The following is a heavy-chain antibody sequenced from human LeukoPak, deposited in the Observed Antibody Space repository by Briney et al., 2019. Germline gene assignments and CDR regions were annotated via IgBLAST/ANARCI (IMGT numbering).Heavy chain of an antibody. J-gene: IGHJ4*02. D-gene: IGHD3-9*01. CDR3: ARHIGYVDSHRGYYYDS. CDR2: IHHTGST. Sequence: PSETLSLTCTVSGGPISTSDYYWGWIRQPPGKALEWIGTIHHTGSTFYTPSLKSRVSISVDTSANQFSLRLTPVTAADTAVYYCARHIGYVDSHRGYYYDSWGQGTLVAVSS. V-gene: IGHV4-39*01. CDR1: GGPISTSDYY.